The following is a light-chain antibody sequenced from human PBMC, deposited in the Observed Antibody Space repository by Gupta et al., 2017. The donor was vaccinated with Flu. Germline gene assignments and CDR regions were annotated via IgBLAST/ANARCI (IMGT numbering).Light chain of an antibody. CDR2: RNN. V-gene: IGLV1-47*01. J-gene: IGLJ3*02. CDR1: SSNIGTNF. CDR3: STWDDSRNIWV. Sequence: SVLPPPPSPSATPGKRATISCPGSSSNIGTNFFYWYRQLPGAAPQLLIYRNNQRSSGVPDRFTGSKSVTSASLAISGLRSEDEADFYCSTWDDSRNIWVFGGGTKLTVL.